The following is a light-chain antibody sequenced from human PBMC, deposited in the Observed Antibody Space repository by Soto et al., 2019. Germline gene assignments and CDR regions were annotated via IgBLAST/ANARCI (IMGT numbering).Light chain of an antibody. CDR3: QQYGSALPT. CDR2: GAS. Sequence: EVVLTQSPGTLSLSPGERATLSCRASQSVSSNYLAWYQQKPGQAPRLLIYGASSRATDIPDRVSGSGSGTDITLTISRLEPEDFAVYYCQQYGSALPTFGQGTKVEIK. J-gene: IGKJ1*01. CDR1: QSVSSNY. V-gene: IGKV3-20*01.